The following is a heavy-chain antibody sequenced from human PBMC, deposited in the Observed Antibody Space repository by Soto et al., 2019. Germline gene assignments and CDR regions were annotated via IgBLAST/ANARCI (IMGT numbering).Heavy chain of an antibody. V-gene: IGHV3-33*01. J-gene: IGHJ4*02. Sequence: QVQLVESGGGVVQPGRSLRLSCAASGFTFSSYGMHWVRQAPGKGLEWVAVIWYDGSNKYYADSVKGRFTISRDNSKNTLYLQMNSLSAEDTAVYYCARDGGPFDYWGQGTLVTVSS. CDR2: IWYDGSNK. CDR1: GFTFSSYG. CDR3: ARDGGPFDY.